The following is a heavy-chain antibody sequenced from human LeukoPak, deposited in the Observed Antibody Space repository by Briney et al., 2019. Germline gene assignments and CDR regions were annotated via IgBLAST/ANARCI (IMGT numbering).Heavy chain of an antibody. CDR1: GYTFIDYY. J-gene: IGHJ4*02. CDR3: ARAHTTGWY. Sequence: ASVKVSCKASGYTFIDYYVHWVRQAPGQGLEWMGWINPSAGGTNYAQKFQGRVTMAWDTSITTTYMELSRPTSDDTAVYYCARAHTTGWYWGQGTQVTVSS. V-gene: IGHV1-2*02. CDR2: INPSAGGT. D-gene: IGHD6-19*01.